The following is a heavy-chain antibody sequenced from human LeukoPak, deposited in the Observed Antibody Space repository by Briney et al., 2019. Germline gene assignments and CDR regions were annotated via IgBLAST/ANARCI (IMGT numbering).Heavy chain of an antibody. CDR3: ARGIGKDYYDSSV. CDR2: ISSSGSTI. D-gene: IGHD3-22*01. CDR1: GFTSSGYE. V-gene: IGHV3-48*03. Sequence: GGSLRLSCAASGFTSSGYEMNWVRQAPGKGLEWVSYISSSGSTIYYADSVKGRFTISRDNAKNSLYLQMNSLRAEDTAVYYCARGIGKDYYDSSVWGQGTLVTVSS. J-gene: IGHJ4*02.